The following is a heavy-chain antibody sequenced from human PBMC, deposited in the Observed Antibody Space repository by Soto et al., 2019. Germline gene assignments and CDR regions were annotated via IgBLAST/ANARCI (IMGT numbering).Heavy chain of an antibody. CDR2: ILSNDEK. J-gene: IGHJ6*02. Sequence: SGPTLVNPTETLTLTCTVSGISLTNDNMGVNWIRQPPGKALEWLAHILSNDEKSYSTSLRSRLIISKDTSKSQVVFSMTNMDPEDTATYYCARVGLDYDFWSGSGYYYGLDVWGQGTTVTVSS. CDR3: ARVGLDYDFWSGSGYYYGLDV. CDR1: GISLTNDNMG. D-gene: IGHD3-3*01. V-gene: IGHV2-26*01.